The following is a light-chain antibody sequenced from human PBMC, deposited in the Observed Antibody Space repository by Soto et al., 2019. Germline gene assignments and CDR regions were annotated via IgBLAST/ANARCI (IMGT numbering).Light chain of an antibody. CDR1: QSVSSH. CDR3: QQRSDWRIT. V-gene: IGKV3D-20*02. Sequence: EIRMTQSAAILFVSPGESATLSGRASQSVSSHVVWYQQKLGQAPRFIIYAASSRATGIPDRFSGSGSGTEFTLTISRLQPEDFEVYYCQQRSDWRITFGQGTRLEIK. J-gene: IGKJ5*01. CDR2: AAS.